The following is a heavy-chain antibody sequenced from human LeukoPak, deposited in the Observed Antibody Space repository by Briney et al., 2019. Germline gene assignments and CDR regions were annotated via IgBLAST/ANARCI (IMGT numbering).Heavy chain of an antibody. V-gene: IGHV4-59*01. CDR2: IYYSGST. D-gene: IGHD1-1*01. Sequence: SETLSLTCTVSAGSISGYYWGWIPQRPGKGLEWCGYIYYSGSTNYNTYLTGRVPISVDTSKNQFSLKLSSVTAADTAVYYCASGTEKYNWNAVPDYWGQGTLVTVSS. CDR1: AGSISGYY. J-gene: IGHJ4*02. CDR3: ASGTEKYNWNAVPDY.